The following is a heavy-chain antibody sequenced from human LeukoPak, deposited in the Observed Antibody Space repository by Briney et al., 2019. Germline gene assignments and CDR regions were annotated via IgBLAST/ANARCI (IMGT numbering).Heavy chain of an antibody. J-gene: IGHJ4*02. CDR3: AKSQRNDQQVVQRIDY. V-gene: IGHV3-23*01. CDR1: RFTFSTYA. Sequence: GGSLRLSCTASRFTFSTYAMSWVRQAPGKGLEWVSSISGSGDTTYYTGSVKGRFTISRDNSKNALYLQTSSLRAEDTAVYYSAKSQRNDQQVVQRIDYWGQGTLVTVSS. CDR2: ISGSGDTT. D-gene: IGHD2-2*01.